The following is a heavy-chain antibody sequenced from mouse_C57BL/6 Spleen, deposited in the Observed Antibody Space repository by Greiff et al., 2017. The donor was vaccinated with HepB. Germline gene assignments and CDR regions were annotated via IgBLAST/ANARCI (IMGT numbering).Heavy chain of an antibody. V-gene: IGHV1-80*01. J-gene: IGHJ3*01. CDR3: ARLDDYGPLAY. CDR2: IYPGDGDT. CDR1: GYAFSSYW. Sequence: VKLQQSGAELVKPGASVKISCKASGYAFSSYWMNWVKQRPGKGLEWIGQIYPGDGDTNYNGKFKGKATLTADKSSSTAYMQLSSLTSEDSAVYFCARLDDYGPLAYWGQGTLVTVSA. D-gene: IGHD2-4*01.